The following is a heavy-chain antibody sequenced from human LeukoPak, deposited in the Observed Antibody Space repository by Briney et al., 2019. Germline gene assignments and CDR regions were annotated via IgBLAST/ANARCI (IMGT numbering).Heavy chain of an antibody. CDR2: ISTSSSDI. CDR3: ARDPEFRSSAGLDY. D-gene: IGHD6-6*01. V-gene: IGHV3-21*06. Sequence: GGSLRLSCAASGFTFNIYSMNWVRQAPGKGLEWVSFISTSSSDIYYADSVKGRFTISRDNAKNSVYLQMNSLRAEDTAVYYCARDPEFRSSAGLDYWGQGTLVTVSS. CDR1: GFTFNIYS. J-gene: IGHJ4*02.